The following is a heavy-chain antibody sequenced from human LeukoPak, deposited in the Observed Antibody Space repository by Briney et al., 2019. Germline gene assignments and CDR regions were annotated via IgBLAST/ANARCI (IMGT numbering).Heavy chain of an antibody. CDR1: GDSVSSNSAA. V-gene: IGHV6-1*01. D-gene: IGHD3-16*02. CDR3: ARGLYDYVWGSYRYGPPDY. CDR2: TYYRSKWYN. J-gene: IGHJ4*02. Sequence: SQTLSLTCAISGDSVSSNSAAWNWIRQSPSRGLEWLGRTYYRSKWYNDYAVSVKSRITINPDTSKNQFSLQLNSVTPEDTAVYYCARGLYDYVWGSYRYGPPDYWGQGTLVTVSS.